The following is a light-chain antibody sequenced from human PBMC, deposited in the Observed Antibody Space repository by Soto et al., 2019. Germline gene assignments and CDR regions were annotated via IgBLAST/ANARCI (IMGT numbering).Light chain of an antibody. CDR2: EVS. V-gene: IGLV2-8*01. CDR3: SSYAGNKV. Sequence: QSALTQPPSASGSPGQSVTISCTGTSNDVGGYNFVSWYQHHPGKAPKLMIYEVSKRPSGVPDRFSGSKSGNTASLTVSGLQAEDEADYYCSSYAGNKVFGGGTKLTFL. J-gene: IGLJ2*01. CDR1: SNDVGGYNF.